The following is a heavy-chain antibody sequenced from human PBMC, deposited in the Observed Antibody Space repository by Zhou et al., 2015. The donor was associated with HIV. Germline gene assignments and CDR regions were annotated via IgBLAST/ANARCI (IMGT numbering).Heavy chain of an antibody. Sequence: HLVQSGAEVKKPGTSVKVSCKASGFTFTSSAVQWVRQARGQRLEWIGWIVVGSGNTNYAQKFQERVTITRDMSTSTAYMELSSLRSEDTAVYYCAAENEGRDYYYGMDVWGQGTTVTVSS. V-gene: IGHV1-58*01. CDR1: GFTFTSSA. CDR2: IVVGSGNT. J-gene: IGHJ6*02. CDR3: AAENEGRDYYYGMDV.